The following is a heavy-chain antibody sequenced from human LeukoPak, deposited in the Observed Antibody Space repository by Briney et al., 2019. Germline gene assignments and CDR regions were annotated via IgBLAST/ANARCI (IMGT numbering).Heavy chain of an antibody. J-gene: IGHJ4*02. CDR2: IYYSGST. Sequence: PSETLSLTCTVSGGSISSYYWSWIRQPPGKGLEWIGYIYYSGSTNYNPSLKSRVTISVDTSKNQFSLKLSSVTAADTAVYYCAREGGYFRPLDYSGQGTLVTVSS. CDR3: AREGGYFRPLDY. CDR1: GGSISSYY. V-gene: IGHV4-59*01. D-gene: IGHD3-22*01.